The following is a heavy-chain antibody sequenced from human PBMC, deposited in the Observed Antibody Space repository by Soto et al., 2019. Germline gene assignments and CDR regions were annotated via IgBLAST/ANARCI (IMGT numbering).Heavy chain of an antibody. Sequence: QVQLVQSGAEVKKPGASVKVSCKASGYTFTKFGISWVRQAPGQGLEWMGWGSGYNGETSYAPSLQGRVTMTTDTPTTTAYMELRSLRSDDTAVFYCAREGLGIYYYNGMDVWGQGTTVTLSS. D-gene: IGHD6-19*01. CDR3: AREGLGIYYYNGMDV. CDR2: GSGYNGET. CDR1: GYTFTKFG. V-gene: IGHV1-18*01. J-gene: IGHJ6*02.